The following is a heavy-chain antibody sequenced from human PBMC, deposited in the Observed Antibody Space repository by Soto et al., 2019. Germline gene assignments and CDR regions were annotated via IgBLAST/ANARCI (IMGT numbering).Heavy chain of an antibody. D-gene: IGHD2-21*02. CDR1: GYTFTGYY. CDR3: ARDDATYCGGDCYRYFFYGLDV. J-gene: IGHJ6*02. V-gene: IGHV1-69*13. Sequence: SVKVSCKASGYTFTGYYMHWVRRAPGQGLEWMGGIIPMFGTADYSQKFQGRVTITADESTTTAHMELSSLRSDDSAVYYCARDDATYCGGDCYRYFFYGLDVWGQGTTVTVSS. CDR2: IIPMFGTA.